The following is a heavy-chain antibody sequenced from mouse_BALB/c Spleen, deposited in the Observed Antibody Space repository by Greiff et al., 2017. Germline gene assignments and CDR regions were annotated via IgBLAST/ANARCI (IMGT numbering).Heavy chain of an antibody. CDR2: ISSGGSYT. CDR1: GFTFSSYA. D-gene: IGHD4-1*01. CDR3: ARDGLGWFAY. J-gene: IGHJ3*01. V-gene: IGHV5-9-4*01. Sequence: DVKLVESGGGLVKPGGSLKLSCAASGFTFSSYAMSWVRQSPEKRLEWVAEISSGGSYTYYPDTVTGRFTISRDNAKNTLYLEMSSLRSEHTAMYYCARDGLGWFAYWGQGTLVTVSA.